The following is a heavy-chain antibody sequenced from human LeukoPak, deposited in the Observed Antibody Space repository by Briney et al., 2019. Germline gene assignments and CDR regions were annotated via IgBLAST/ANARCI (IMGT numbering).Heavy chain of an antibody. CDR1: GYTFTGYY. D-gene: IGHD1-26*01. CDR3: ARMFLRGSVGATRGVGY. J-gene: IGHJ4*02. Sequence: ASVKVSCKASGYTFTGYYMHWVRQAPGQGLEWMGWINPNSGGTNYAQKFQERVTMTRDTSISTAYMELSRLRSDDTAVYYCARMFLRGSVGATRGVGYWGQGTLVTVSS. V-gene: IGHV1-2*02. CDR2: INPNSGGT.